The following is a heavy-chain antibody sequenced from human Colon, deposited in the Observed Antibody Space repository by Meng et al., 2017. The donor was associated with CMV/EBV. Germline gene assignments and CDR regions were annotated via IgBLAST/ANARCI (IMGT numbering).Heavy chain of an antibody. Sequence: GGSLRLSCVGSGFHVRNYNMNWVRQAPGKGLEWVAFISRNSETIYHADSVRGRFAISRDNAKNTVYLDMNSLRADDTGVYYCARESKIQYCNGTSCTTVYGMDVWGQGTTVTVSS. V-gene: IGHV3-48*04. J-gene: IGHJ6*02. CDR3: ARESKIQYCNGTSCTTVYGMDV. CDR2: ISRNSETI. D-gene: IGHD2-2*01. CDR1: GFHVRNYN.